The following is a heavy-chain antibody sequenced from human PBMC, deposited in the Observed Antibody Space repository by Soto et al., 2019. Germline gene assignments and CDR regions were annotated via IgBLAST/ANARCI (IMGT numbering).Heavy chain of an antibody. D-gene: IGHD2-15*01. Sequence: PGGSLRLSCAASGFTFSSYWMHWVRQAPGKGLVWVSRINSDGSSTSYADSVKGRFTISRDNAKNTLYLQMNSLRAEDTAVYYCLRTSLVVAAATREDYWGQGTLVTVS. CDR2: INSDGSST. J-gene: IGHJ4*02. CDR1: GFTFSSYW. V-gene: IGHV3-74*01. CDR3: LRTSLVVAAATREDY.